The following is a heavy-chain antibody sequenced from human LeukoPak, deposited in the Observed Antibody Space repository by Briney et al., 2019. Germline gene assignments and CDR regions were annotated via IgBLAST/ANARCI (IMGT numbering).Heavy chain of an antibody. V-gene: IGHV7-4-1*02. CDR3: ARRFGRVYYVVELDYYYGMDV. J-gene: IGHJ6*02. CDR2: INTNTGNP. CDR1: GGTFSSYA. D-gene: IGHD3-10*02. Sequence: GASVKVSCKASGGTFSSYAISWVRQAPGQGLEWMGWINTNTGNPTYAQGFTGRFVFSLDTSVSTAYLQISSLKAEDTAVYYCARRFGRVYYVVELDYYYGMDVWGQGTTVTVSS.